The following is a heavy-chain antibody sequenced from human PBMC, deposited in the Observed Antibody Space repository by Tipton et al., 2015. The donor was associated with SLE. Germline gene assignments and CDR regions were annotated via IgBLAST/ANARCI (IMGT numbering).Heavy chain of an antibody. J-gene: IGHJ4*02. CDR2: INPSGGST. V-gene: IGHV1-46*01. CDR1: GYTFTSYY. CDR3: ARTLDSGTTMGFGS. Sequence: QSGAEVKKPGASVKVSCKASGYTFTSYYMHWVRRAPGQGLEWMGIINPSGGSTSYAQKFQGRVTMTRDTSTSTVYMELTSRRSEYPAVYHCARTLDSGTTMGFGSWGQGSLVTVST. D-gene: IGHD1-1*01.